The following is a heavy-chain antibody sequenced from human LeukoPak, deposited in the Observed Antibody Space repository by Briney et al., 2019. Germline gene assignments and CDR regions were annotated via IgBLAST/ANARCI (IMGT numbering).Heavy chain of an antibody. D-gene: IGHD1-26*01. J-gene: IGHJ4*02. V-gene: IGHV3-23*01. CDR1: GFTFSSYA. CDR2: IRGSGGTT. Sequence: GGSLRLSCAASGFTFSSYAMSWVRQAPGKGLEWVSAIRGSGGTTFYADSVKGRFTISRDTSDNTLNLQMNGLGAEDSAVYYCAAKGNGYTGIYVFAHWGQGTLVTVSA. CDR3: AAKGNGYTGIYVFAH.